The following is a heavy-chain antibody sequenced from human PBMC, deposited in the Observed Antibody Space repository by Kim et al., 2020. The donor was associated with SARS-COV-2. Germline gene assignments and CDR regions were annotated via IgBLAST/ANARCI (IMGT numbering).Heavy chain of an antibody. CDR2: IYYSGST. CDR1: GGSISSYY. D-gene: IGHD3-22*01. Sequence: SETLSLTCTVSGGSISSYYWSWIRQPPGKGLEWIGYIYYSGSTNYNPSLKSRVTISVDTSKNQFSLKLSSVTAADTAVYYCARGARHYYDSSGYLDYWGQGTLVTVSS. V-gene: IGHV4-59*01. J-gene: IGHJ4*02. CDR3: ARGARHYYDSSGYLDY.